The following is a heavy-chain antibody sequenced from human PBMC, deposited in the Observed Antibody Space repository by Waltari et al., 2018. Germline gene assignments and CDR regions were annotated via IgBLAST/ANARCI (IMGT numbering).Heavy chain of an antibody. CDR2: TSPTGGT. CDR3: ARHWNHDILADSFDL. D-gene: IGHD3-9*01. J-gene: IGHJ4*02. CDR1: HGSISGYY. V-gene: IGHV4-4*07. Sequence: QVQLQESGPGLVKPSETLSLTCTVPHGSISGYYWSWIRQPAGKGLEWIGFTSPTGGTPYNPSLTSRVTMSSDTSKNQVFLHLNSVTAADTAVFYCARHWNHDILADSFDLWGQGTRVTISS.